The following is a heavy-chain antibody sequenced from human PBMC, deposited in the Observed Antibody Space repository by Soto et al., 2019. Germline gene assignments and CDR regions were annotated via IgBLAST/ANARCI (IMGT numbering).Heavy chain of an antibody. CDR3: ARHAVLWPDPPLDAFDI. D-gene: IGHD2-21*01. CDR2: IYYSGST. CDR1: GGSISSSSYY. J-gene: IGHJ3*02. Sequence: QLQLQESGPGLVKPSETLSLTCTVSGGSISSSSYYWGWIRQPPGKGLEWIGSIYYSGSTYYNPSLKSRVTISVDTSKNQFSLKLSSVTAADTAVYYCARHAVLWPDPPLDAFDIWGQGTMVTVSS. V-gene: IGHV4-39*01.